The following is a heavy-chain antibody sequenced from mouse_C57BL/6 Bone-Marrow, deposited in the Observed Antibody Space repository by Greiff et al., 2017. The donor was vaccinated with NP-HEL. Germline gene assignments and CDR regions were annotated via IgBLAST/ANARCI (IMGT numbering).Heavy chain of an antibody. Sequence: VQLQQSGPVLVKPGASVKMSCKASGYTFTDYYMNWVKQRPGKSLEWIGVINPYNGGTSYNQKFKGKATLTVDKSSSTAYMELNSLPSEDSAVYYCARERYYGSGYFDVWGTGTAVTVSS. J-gene: IGHJ1*03. CDR1: GYTFTDYY. V-gene: IGHV1-19*01. CDR2: INPYNGGT. D-gene: IGHD1-1*01. CDR3: ARERYYGSGYFDV.